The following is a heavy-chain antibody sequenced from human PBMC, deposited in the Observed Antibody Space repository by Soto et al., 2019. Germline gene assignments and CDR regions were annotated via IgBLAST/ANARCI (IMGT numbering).Heavy chain of an antibody. CDR2: ISGSGGST. J-gene: IGHJ2*01. V-gene: IGHV3-23*01. CDR3: AKKGGETNLPNLYWYFDL. CDR1: GFTFSSYA. D-gene: IGHD3-16*01. Sequence: GGSLRLSCAASGFTFSSYAMSWVRQAPGKGLEWVSAISGSGGSTYYADSVKGRFTISRDNSKNTLYLQMNSLRAEDTAVYYCAKKGGETNLPNLYWYFDLWGRGTLVTVSS.